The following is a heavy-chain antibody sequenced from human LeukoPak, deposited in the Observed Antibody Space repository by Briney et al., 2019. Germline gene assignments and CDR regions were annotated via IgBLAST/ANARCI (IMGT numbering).Heavy chain of an antibody. J-gene: IGHJ5*02. CDR1: GGSISSYY. V-gene: IGHV4-4*07. CDR2: IYTSGST. Sequence: SETLSLTCTVSGGSISSYYRSWIRQPAGKGLEWIGRIYTSGSTNYNPSLKSRVTMSVDTSKNQFSLKLSSVTAADTAVYYCAREFIAVAGYNWFDPWGQGTLVTVSS. CDR3: AREFIAVAGYNWFDP. D-gene: IGHD6-19*01.